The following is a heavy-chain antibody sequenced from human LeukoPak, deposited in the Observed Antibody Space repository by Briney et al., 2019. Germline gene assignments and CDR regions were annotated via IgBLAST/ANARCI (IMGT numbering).Heavy chain of an antibody. D-gene: IGHD5-12*01. CDR3: ARPASPRGYSGYDWGD. J-gene: IGHJ4*02. V-gene: IGHV1-2*02. Sequence: ASVKVSCKASGYTLTGYYMHWVRQAPGQGLEWMGWINPNSGGTNYAQKFQGRVTMTRDTSISTAYMELSRLRSDDTAVYYCARPASPRGYSGYDWGDWGQGTLVTVSS. CDR2: INPNSGGT. CDR1: GYTLTGYY.